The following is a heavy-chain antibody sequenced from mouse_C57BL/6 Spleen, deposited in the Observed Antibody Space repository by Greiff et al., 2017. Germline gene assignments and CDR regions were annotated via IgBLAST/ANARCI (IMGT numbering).Heavy chain of an antibody. D-gene: IGHD1-1*01. CDR3: ATLITTVAGAMDY. CDR1: GYTFTSYW. Sequence: QVQLQQPGAELVRPGSSVTLSCKASGYTFTSYWMHWVKQRPIQGLEWIGNIDPSDSETHYNQKFKDKATLTVDKSSSTAYMQLSSLTSEDSAVYYCATLITTVAGAMDYWGQGTSVTVSS. J-gene: IGHJ4*01. CDR2: IDPSDSET. V-gene: IGHV1-52*01.